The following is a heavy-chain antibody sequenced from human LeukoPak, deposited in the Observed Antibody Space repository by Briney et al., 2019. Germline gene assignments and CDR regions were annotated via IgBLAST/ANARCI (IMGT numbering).Heavy chain of an antibody. Sequence: GGSLRLSCAASGFTCSSYEMNWVRQAPGKGLEWVSYISSSGSTIYYAGSVKGRFTISRDNAKNSLYLQMNSLRAEDTAVYYCARVRVLLWFGERDYGMDVWGKGTTVTASS. CDR1: GFTCSSYE. J-gene: IGHJ6*04. CDR3: ARVRVLLWFGERDYGMDV. CDR2: ISSSGSTI. V-gene: IGHV3-48*03. D-gene: IGHD3-10*01.